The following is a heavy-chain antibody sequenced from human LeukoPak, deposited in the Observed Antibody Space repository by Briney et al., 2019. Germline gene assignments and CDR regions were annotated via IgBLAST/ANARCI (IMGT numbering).Heavy chain of an antibody. CDR2: IYYSGST. V-gene: IGHV4-59*01. J-gene: IGHJ6*03. Sequence: SETLSLTCTVSGGSISSYYWSWIRQPPGKGLEWIGYIYYSGSTNYKPPLKSRVTISVDTSKNQFSLKLSSVTAADTAVYYCARTTEGGYTYNYFYYYYMDVWGKGTTVTISS. CDR3: ARTTEGGYTYNYFYYYYMDV. CDR1: GGSISSYY. D-gene: IGHD5-18*01.